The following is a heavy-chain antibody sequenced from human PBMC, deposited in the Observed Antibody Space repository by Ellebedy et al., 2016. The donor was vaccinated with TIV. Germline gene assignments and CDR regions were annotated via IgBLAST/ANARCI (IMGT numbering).Heavy chain of an antibody. CDR3: ARAAGYDSAGYFYHYYGLDV. J-gene: IGHJ6*02. V-gene: IGHV4-34*01. D-gene: IGHD3-22*01. Sequence: PSLKSRVTISLDTSKREFSLKLSPVTAADTAVYFCARAAGYDSAGYFYHYYGLDVWGQGTAVTVSS.